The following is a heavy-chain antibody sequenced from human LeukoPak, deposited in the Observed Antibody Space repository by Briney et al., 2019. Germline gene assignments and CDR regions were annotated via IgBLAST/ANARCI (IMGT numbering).Heavy chain of an antibody. Sequence: PGGSLRLSCATSGFIFSRYWMSWVRQAPGKGLEWVANINQDESEKNYVDSVKGRFTISRDNAKNSLDLQMNSLRAEDTAVYYCARVGGEQGAFDIWGQGTMVTVSS. CDR1: GFIFSRYW. CDR2: INQDESEK. J-gene: IGHJ3*02. D-gene: IGHD1-26*01. V-gene: IGHV3-7*01. CDR3: ARVGGEQGAFDI.